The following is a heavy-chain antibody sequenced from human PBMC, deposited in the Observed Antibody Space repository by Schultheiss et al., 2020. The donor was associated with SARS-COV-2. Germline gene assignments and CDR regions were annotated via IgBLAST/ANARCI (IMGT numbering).Heavy chain of an antibody. CDR2: ISGSGGST. D-gene: IGHD3-10*01. J-gene: IGHJ5*02. CDR3: ARVVGYGSGELLS. V-gene: IGHV3-23*01. CDR1: GFTFSTYA. Sequence: GGSLRLSCAASGFTFSTYAMNWVRQAPGKGLEWVSGISGSGGSTYYADSVKGRFTISRDNAKNSLYLQMNSLRAEDTAVYYCARVVGYGSGELLSWGQGTLVTVSS.